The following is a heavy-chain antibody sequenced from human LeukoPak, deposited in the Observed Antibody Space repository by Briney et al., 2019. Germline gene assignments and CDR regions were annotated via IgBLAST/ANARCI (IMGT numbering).Heavy chain of an antibody. CDR2: IGTAGDT. V-gene: IGHV3-13*04. CDR1: GFTFSSYD. Sequence: GGSLRLSCAASGFTFSSYDMHWVRQPRGKGLEWVSAIGTAGDTYYPGSVKGRFTISRENAKNSLYLQMNSLRAGDTAVYYCVRGTGYSAYDYDFDYWGQGTLVTVS. D-gene: IGHD5-12*01. J-gene: IGHJ4*02. CDR3: VRGTGYSAYDYDFDY.